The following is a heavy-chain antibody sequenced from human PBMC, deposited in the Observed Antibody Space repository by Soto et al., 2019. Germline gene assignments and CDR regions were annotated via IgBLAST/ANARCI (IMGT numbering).Heavy chain of an antibody. J-gene: IGHJ3*02. CDR3: TIDLQGIAAAGGAFDI. CDR2: IKSKTDGGTT. D-gene: IGHD6-13*01. CDR1: GFTFSNAW. V-gene: IGHV3-15*01. Sequence: GGSLRLSCAASGFTFSNAWMSWVRQAPGKGLEWVGRIKSKTDGGTTDYAAPVKGRFTISRDDSKNTLYLQMNSLKTEDTAVYYCTIDLQGIAAAGGAFDIWGQGTMVTVSS.